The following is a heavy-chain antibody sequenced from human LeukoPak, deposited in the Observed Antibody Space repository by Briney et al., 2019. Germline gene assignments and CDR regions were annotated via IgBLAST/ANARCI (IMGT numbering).Heavy chain of an antibody. D-gene: IGHD3-22*01. J-gene: IGHJ6*02. V-gene: IGHV4-59*01. CDR1: GGSISSYY. CDR3: ARGMGYFDSSGYYHDYSMDV. CDR2: IYYSGST. Sequence: PSETLSLTCTVSGGSISSYYWSWIRQPPGKGLEWIGYIYYSGSTNYNPSLKSRVTISVDTSKNQFSLKLSSVTAADTAVYYCARGMGYFDSSGYYHDYSMDVWGQGTTVTVSS.